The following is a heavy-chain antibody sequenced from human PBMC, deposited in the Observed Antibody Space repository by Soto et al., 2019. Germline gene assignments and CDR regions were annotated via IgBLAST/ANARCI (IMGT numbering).Heavy chain of an antibody. Sequence: ASVKVSCKASGYTFTSYGVSWVRQAPGQGLEWMGWISAYNGNTNYAQKLQGRVTMTTDTSTSTAYMELRSLRSDDTAVYYCARALVGAECFDYWGQGTLVTVSS. J-gene: IGHJ4*02. CDR3: ARALVGAECFDY. CDR1: GYTFTSYG. D-gene: IGHD1-26*01. CDR2: ISAYNGNT. V-gene: IGHV1-18*01.